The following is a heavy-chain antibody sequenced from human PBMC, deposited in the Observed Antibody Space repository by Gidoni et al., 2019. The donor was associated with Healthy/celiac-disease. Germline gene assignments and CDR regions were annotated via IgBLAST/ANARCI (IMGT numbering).Heavy chain of an antibody. CDR1: GFLLSTSGVG. V-gene: IGHV2-5*02. Sequence: QITLKESGPTPVKPTQTLTLTCTFSGFLLSTSGVGVGWIRQPPGKALEWLALIYWDDDKRYSPSLKSRLTITKDTSKNQVVLTMTNMDPVDTATYYCAHFIAKQLVLDPWGQGTLVTVSS. CDR2: IYWDDDK. D-gene: IGHD6-13*01. J-gene: IGHJ5*02. CDR3: AHFIAKQLVLDP.